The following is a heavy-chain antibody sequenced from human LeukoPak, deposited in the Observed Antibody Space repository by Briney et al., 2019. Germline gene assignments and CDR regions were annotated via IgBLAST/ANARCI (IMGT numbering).Heavy chain of an antibody. CDR3: ARHARDFDYYDSSGYFSY. CDR1: GGSISSSNW. D-gene: IGHD3-22*01. V-gene: IGHV4-4*02. Sequence: SETLSLTCAVSGGSISSSNWWSWVRQPPGKGLEWIGEIYHSGSTNYNPSLKSRVTISVDTSKNQFSLKLSSVTAADTAVYYCARHARDFDYYDSSGYFSYWGQGTLVTVSS. J-gene: IGHJ4*02. CDR2: IYHSGST.